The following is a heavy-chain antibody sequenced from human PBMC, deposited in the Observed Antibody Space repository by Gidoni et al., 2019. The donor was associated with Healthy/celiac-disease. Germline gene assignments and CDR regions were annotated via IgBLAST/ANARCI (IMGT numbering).Heavy chain of an antibody. CDR3: ARDSGSFVDP. J-gene: IGHJ5*02. CDR1: GGSVSRGTYY. CDR2: IYYSGST. V-gene: IGHV4-61*01. Sequence: QVQLPESGPGLVKPSETLSLTCTVSGGSVSRGTYYWSWIRQPPGKGLEWIGYIYYSGSTNYNPSLNSRVTISVDTSKSQFSLKLSSVTAADTAVYYCARDSGSFVDPWGQGTLVTVSS. D-gene: IGHD1-26*01.